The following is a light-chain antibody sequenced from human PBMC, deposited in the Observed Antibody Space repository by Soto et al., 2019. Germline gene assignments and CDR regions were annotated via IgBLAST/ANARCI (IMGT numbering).Light chain of an antibody. J-gene: IGKJ2*01. Sequence: EFVLTQSPDTLSLSPGERATLSCRASQSVGSAYIAWYQQKPGQAPRLLISGASKRATGSADRFSGSESGTDFPPTISRLEPEDCAVYCGQQYDSSHQWGYTFGQGTKLEIK. CDR3: QQYDSSHQWGYT. CDR1: QSVGSAY. CDR2: GAS. V-gene: IGKV3-20*01.